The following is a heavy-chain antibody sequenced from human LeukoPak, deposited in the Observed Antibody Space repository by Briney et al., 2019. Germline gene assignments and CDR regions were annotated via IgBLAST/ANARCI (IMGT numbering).Heavy chain of an antibody. CDR3: ARTHSSSWYGGDNFDY. CDR1: GFTFSSYW. V-gene: IGHV3-7*01. D-gene: IGHD6-13*01. Sequence: GGSLRLSCAASGFTFSSYWMSWVRQAPGKGLEWVANIKQDGSEKYYVDSVKDRFTISRDNAKNSLYLQMNSLRAEDTAVYYCARTHSSSWYGGDNFDYWAREPWSPSPQ. CDR2: IKQDGSEK. J-gene: IGHJ4*02.